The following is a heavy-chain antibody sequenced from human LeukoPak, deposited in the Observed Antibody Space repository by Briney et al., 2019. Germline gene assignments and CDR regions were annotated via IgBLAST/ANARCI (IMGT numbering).Heavy chain of an antibody. Sequence: GESLKISCRGSGYSLSNYWIAWVRQIPGKGLECMGIIYLGDSDVRYSPSFEGQVTISADKSIRTAYLQWSSLKASDSAMYYCAGSISARKWNSFDPWGQGTLVIVSS. CDR3: AGSISARKWNSFDP. CDR2: IYLGDSDV. V-gene: IGHV5-51*01. D-gene: IGHD1-7*01. J-gene: IGHJ5*02. CDR1: GYSLSNYW.